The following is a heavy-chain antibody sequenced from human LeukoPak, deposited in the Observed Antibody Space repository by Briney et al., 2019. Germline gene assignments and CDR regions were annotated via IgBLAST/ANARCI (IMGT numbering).Heavy chain of an antibody. D-gene: IGHD3-10*01. V-gene: IGHV1-18*01. CDR2: ISAYNGDT. CDR1: GYTFTSYG. J-gene: IGHJ3*02. CDR3: AREPLAWFGESSDAFDI. Sequence: ASVKVSCKASGYTFTSYGISWVRQAPGQGLEWMGWISAYNGDTNYAQKLQGRVTMTTDTSTSTAYMELRSLRSDDTAVYYCAREPLAWFGESSDAFDIWGQGTIVTVSS.